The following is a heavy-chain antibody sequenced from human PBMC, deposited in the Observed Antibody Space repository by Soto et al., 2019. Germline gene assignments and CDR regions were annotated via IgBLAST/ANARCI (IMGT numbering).Heavy chain of an antibody. Sequence: GSLRLSCAASGFTVSSNYITWVRQAPGKGLQWVSVIYSGGSTYYADSVKGRFSISRDNSKNTLYLQMNSLRAEDTAVYYCARVGTYSYYGMDVWGQGTTVTVSS. J-gene: IGHJ6*02. CDR2: IYSGGST. D-gene: IGHD3-10*01. CDR3: ARVGTYSYYGMDV. CDR1: GFTVSSNY. V-gene: IGHV3-53*01.